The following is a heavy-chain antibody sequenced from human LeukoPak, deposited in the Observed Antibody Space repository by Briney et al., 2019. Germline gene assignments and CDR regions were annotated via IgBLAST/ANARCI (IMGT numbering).Heavy chain of an antibody. CDR3: ARGGTQWLTEYLQH. CDR2: IYYSGST. D-gene: IGHD6-19*01. Sequence: SETLSLTCTVSGGSISSSSYYWGWIRQPPGKGLEWIGSIYYSGSTYYNPSLKSRVTISVDTSKSQFSLNLNSVTAADTAVYYCARGGTQWLTEYLQHWGQGTLVTVSS. V-gene: IGHV4-39*07. J-gene: IGHJ1*01. CDR1: GGSISSSSYY.